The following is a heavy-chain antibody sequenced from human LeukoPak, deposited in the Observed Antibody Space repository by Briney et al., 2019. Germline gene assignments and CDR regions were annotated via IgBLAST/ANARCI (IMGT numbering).Heavy chain of an antibody. CDR1: GYSFTSYW. J-gene: IGHJ5*02. D-gene: IGHD2-21*02. Sequence: PGESLKISCKGSGYSFTSYWIGWVRPMPGKGLEWMGIIYPGDSDTRYSPSFQGQVTISADKSISTAYLQWSSLKASDTAMYYCARQRTYCGGDCYSSNWFDPWGQGTLVTVSS. CDR2: IYPGDSDT. V-gene: IGHV5-51*01. CDR3: ARQRTYCGGDCYSSNWFDP.